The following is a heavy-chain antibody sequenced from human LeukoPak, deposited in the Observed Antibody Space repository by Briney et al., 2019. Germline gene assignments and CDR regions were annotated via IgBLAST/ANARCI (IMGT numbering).Heavy chain of an antibody. J-gene: IGHJ4*02. CDR2: IIPIFGIA. CDR3: ASPTQGYCTNGVCSETDY. Sequence: ASVKVSCKSSGYTFTSYGITWVRQAPGQGLEWMGRIIPIFGIANYAQKFQGRVTITADKSTSTAYMELSSLRSEDTAVYYCASPTQGYCTNGVCSETDYWGQGTLVTVSS. V-gene: IGHV1-69*04. D-gene: IGHD2-8*01. CDR1: GYTFTSYG.